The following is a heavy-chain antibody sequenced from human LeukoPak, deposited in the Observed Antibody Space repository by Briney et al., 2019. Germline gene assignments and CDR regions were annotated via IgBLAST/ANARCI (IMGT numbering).Heavy chain of an antibody. Sequence: GGSLSLSFAASGFNFSSYAMSWVRQAPGKGLEWVSAISGSGGSTYYADSVKGRFTISRDNSKNTLYLQMNSLRAEDTAVYYCAKEPHRGYCSGGSCYSHLDYWGQGTLVTVSS. V-gene: IGHV3-23*01. CDR2: ISGSGGST. J-gene: IGHJ4*02. CDR3: AKEPHRGYCSGGSCYSHLDY. CDR1: GFNFSSYA. D-gene: IGHD2-15*01.